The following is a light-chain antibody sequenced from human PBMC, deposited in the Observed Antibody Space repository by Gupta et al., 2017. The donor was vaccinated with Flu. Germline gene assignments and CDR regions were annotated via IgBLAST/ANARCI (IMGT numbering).Light chain of an antibody. CDR3: QVWDSSGDHPWV. Sequence: SYVLPQPPSVSVAPGQTARMTCGGNNIGSKSVHWYQQKPGQAPVLIVFDDTDRPSGIPERFSGSNSGNTASLTISRVEAGDEADYYCQVWDSSGDHPWVFGGGTKLTV. CDR1: NIGSKS. J-gene: IGLJ3*02. V-gene: IGLV3-21*02. CDR2: DDT.